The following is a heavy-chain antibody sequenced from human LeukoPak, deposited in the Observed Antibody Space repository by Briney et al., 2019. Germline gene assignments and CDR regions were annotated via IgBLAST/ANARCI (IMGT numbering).Heavy chain of an antibody. CDR3: ANGGHIYYYDSSGYSFDY. J-gene: IGHJ4*02. V-gene: IGHV3-23*01. CDR2: ISGSGGST. CDR1: GFTFSSYG. Sequence: PGGTLRLSCAASGFTFSSYGMSWVRQAPGKGLEWVSAISGSGGSTYYADSVKGRFTISRDNSKNTLYLQMNSLRAEDTAVYYCANGGHIYYYDSSGYSFDYWGQGTLVTVSS. D-gene: IGHD3-22*01.